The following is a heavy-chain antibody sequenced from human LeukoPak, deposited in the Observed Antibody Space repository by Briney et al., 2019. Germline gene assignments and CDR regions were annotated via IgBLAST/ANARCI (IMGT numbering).Heavy chain of an antibody. Sequence: GGSLRLSCAASGFTFSSYWMHWVRQAPGKGLVWDSRINSDGSSTSYADSVKGRFTISRDNAKNTLYLQMNSLRAEDTAVYYCARVRYSSSWRTRYDAFDIWGQGTMVTVSS. D-gene: IGHD6-13*01. CDR1: GFTFSSYW. J-gene: IGHJ3*02. CDR3: ARVRYSSSWRTRYDAFDI. CDR2: INSDGSST. V-gene: IGHV3-74*01.